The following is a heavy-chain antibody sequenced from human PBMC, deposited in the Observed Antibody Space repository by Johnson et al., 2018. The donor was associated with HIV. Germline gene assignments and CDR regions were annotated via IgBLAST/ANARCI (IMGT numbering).Heavy chain of an antibody. D-gene: IGHD6-6*01. CDR3: AKGANLRSSSGYAFDI. CDR1: GFTFSSYA. V-gene: IGHV3-30-3*01. CDR2: ISYDGSNK. Sequence: QVQVLESGGGVVQPGRSLRLSCAASGFTFSSYAMHWVRQAPGKGLEWVALISYDGSNKYCADSVKGRFTISRDNSKNTLYLQMNSLRAEDTAVYYCAKGANLRSSSGYAFDIWGQGTMVTVSS. J-gene: IGHJ3*02.